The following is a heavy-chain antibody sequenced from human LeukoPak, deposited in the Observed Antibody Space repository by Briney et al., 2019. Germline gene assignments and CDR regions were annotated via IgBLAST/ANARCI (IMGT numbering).Heavy chain of an antibody. J-gene: IGHJ2*01. CDR2: IFDTGNSA. D-gene: IGHD3-10*01. CDR3: AKDPSVIGTGWYFDL. Sequence: GGSLRLSCAASGFIFSSFDMSWVRQAPGKGLEWVSSIFDTGNSAFYADSVKGRFTVSRDNSKSTLYLQMNSLRADDTAIYYRAKDPSVIGTGWYFDLWGRGTLVFVSS. V-gene: IGHV3-23*01. CDR1: GFIFSSFD.